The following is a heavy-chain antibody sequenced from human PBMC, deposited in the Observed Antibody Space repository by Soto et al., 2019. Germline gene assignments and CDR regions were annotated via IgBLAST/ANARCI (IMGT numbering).Heavy chain of an antibody. CDR2: IDWDDDK. Sequence: SGPTLVNPTQTLTLTCTFSGFSLSTSGMCVSWIRQPPGKALEWLALIDWDDDKYYSTSLKTRLTISKDTSKNQVVLTMTNMDPVDTATYYCARISTRHYGSSYYGMDVWGQGTTVTVSS. V-gene: IGHV2-70*01. CDR1: GFSLSTSGMC. CDR3: ARISTRHYGSSYYGMDV. D-gene: IGHD3-22*01. J-gene: IGHJ6*02.